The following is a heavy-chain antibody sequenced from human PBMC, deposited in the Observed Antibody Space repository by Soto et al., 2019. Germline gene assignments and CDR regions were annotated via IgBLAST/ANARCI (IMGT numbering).Heavy chain of an antibody. CDR3: ARDPGIHLGELSSPFDY. D-gene: IGHD3-16*02. V-gene: IGHV1-3*01. J-gene: IGHJ4*02. CDR1: GYTFTSYA. Sequence: ASVKVSCKASGYTFTSYAMHWVRQAPGQRLEWMGWINAGNGNTKYSQKFQGRVTITRDTSASTAYMELSSLRSEDTAVYYCARDPGIHLGELSSPFDYWGQGTLVTVSS. CDR2: INAGNGNT.